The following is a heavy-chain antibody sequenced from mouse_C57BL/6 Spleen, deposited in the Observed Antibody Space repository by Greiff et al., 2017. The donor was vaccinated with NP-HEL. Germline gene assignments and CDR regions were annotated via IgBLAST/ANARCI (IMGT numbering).Heavy chain of an antibody. Sequence: VQLQQPGAELVRPGSSVKLSCKASGYTFTSYWMHWVKQRPIQGLEWIGNIDPSDSETHYNQKFKDKATLTVDKSSSTAYMQLSSLTSEDSAVYYCARTITTVVAPYAMDYWGQGTSVTVSS. CDR2: IDPSDSET. D-gene: IGHD1-1*01. J-gene: IGHJ4*01. V-gene: IGHV1-52*01. CDR3: ARTITTVVAPYAMDY. CDR1: GYTFTSYW.